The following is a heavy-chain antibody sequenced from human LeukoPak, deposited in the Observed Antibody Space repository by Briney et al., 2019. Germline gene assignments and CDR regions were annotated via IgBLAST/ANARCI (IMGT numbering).Heavy chain of an antibody. V-gene: IGHV4-59*01. J-gene: IGHJ5*02. CDR3: AGSTSGDWFDP. CDR1: GGSISSYY. CDR2: IYYSGST. D-gene: IGHD3-10*01. Sequence: SETLSLTCTVSGGSISSYYWSWIRQPPGKGQEWIGYIYYSGSTNYNPSLKSRVTISVDTSKNQFSLKLSSVTAADTAVYYCAGSTSGDWFDPWGQGTLVTVSS.